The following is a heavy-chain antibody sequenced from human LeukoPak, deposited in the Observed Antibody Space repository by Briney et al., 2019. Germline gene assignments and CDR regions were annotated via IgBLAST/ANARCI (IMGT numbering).Heavy chain of an antibody. CDR3: ARDKPPPYYYDSSGIFDY. Sequence: PGGSLRLSCAASRFIFSSYGMHWVRQAPGKGLEWVAVIWNDGSNKYYADSVKGRFTISRDNSKDTLYLQMNSLRVEDTAVYYCARDKPPPYYYDSSGIFDYWGQGTLVTVSS. D-gene: IGHD3-22*01. J-gene: IGHJ4*02. CDR2: IWNDGSNK. CDR1: RFIFSSYG. V-gene: IGHV3-33*08.